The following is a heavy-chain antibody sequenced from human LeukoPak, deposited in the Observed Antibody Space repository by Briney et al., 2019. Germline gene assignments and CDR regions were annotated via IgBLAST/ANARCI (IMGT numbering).Heavy chain of an antibody. CDR1: GFTFNSYG. J-gene: IGHJ4*02. V-gene: IGHV3-30*02. D-gene: IGHD3-10*01. CDR3: AKDRERGYYGSGSYSVFDY. CDR2: IRYDGSNK. Sequence: GGSLRLSCAASGFTFNSYGMHWVRQAPGKGLEWVAFIRYDGSNKYYADSVKGRFTISRDNSKNTLYLQMNSLRAEDTAVYYCAKDRERGYYGSGSYSVFDYWGQGTLVTVSS.